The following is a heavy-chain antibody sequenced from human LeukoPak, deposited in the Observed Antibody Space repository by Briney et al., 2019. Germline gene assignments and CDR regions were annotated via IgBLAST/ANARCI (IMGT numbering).Heavy chain of an antibody. Sequence: GGSLRLPCAASGFTFTSYAMSWIRQAPGKGLEWVSAISGGGEDTYYPDSVKGRFTISRDNSKNTLYLQMNSLRAEDTAIYYCAKPRAMTTGVGRYFDLWGRGTLVTVSS. CDR3: AKPRAMTTGVGRYFDL. J-gene: IGHJ2*01. D-gene: IGHD1-1*01. V-gene: IGHV3-23*01. CDR2: ISGGGEDT. CDR1: GFTFTSYA.